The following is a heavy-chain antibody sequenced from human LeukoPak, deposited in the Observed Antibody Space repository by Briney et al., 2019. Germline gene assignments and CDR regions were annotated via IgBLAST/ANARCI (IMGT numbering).Heavy chain of an antibody. J-gene: IGHJ5*02. V-gene: IGHV1-2*02. CDR1: GYTFTCYY. Sequence: ASVKVSCKASGYTFTCYYMHWVRQAPGQGLEWMGWINPNSGGTNYAQKFQGRVTMTRDTSISTAYMELSRLRSDDTAVYYCARGYYDSSGYYNGNWFDPWGQGTLVTVSS. D-gene: IGHD3-22*01. CDR2: INPNSGGT. CDR3: ARGYYDSSGYYNGNWFDP.